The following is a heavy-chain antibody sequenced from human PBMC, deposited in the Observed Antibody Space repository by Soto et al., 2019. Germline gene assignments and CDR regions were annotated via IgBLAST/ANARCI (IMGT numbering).Heavy chain of an antibody. CDR1: AGSIRNSKC. CDR2: ICHSGIT. Sequence: SATLSLTCAVSAGSIRNSKCWSWVRQPPGKGLEWIGEICHSGITNYNPPLNSRVIISVDKSRNNFSLKMTSVAAADTAVYHFASRGSYGSRWYFDYWGHGNLVTVSS. D-gene: IGHD3-16*01. CDR3: ASRGSYGSRWYFDY. J-gene: IGHJ4*03. V-gene: IGHV4-4*02.